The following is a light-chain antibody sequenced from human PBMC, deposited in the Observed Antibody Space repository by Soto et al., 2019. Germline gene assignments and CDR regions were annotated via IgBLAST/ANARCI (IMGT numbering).Light chain of an antibody. V-gene: IGKV1-5*03. J-gene: IGKJ1*01. CDR1: QSISYW. CDR2: KAS. Sequence: DIQMTQSPSTLSASVGDRVTITCRASQSISYWLAWYQQKPGKAPNLLIYKASSLESGVPSRFSGSGSGTEFTRTISSLQPDDFATYYCQQYNNYWTFGQGTKVEIK. CDR3: QQYNNYWT.